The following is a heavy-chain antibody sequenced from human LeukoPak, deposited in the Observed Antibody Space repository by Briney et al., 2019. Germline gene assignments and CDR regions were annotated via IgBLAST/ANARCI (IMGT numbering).Heavy chain of an antibody. V-gene: IGHV3-23*01. CDR1: GFTFSSYA. Sequence: GGSLRLSCAASGFTFSSYAMSWVRQAPGKGLEWVSAISGSGGSTYYADSVKGRFTISRDNSKNTLYPQMNSLRAEDTAVYYCAKDPGVYVDYDFWSGYYGNWFDPWGQGTLVTVSS. D-gene: IGHD3-3*01. CDR3: AKDPGVYVDYDFWSGYYGNWFDP. CDR2: ISGSGGST. J-gene: IGHJ5*02.